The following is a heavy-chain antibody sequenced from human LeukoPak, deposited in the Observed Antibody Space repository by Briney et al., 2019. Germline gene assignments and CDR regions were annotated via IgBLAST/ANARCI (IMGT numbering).Heavy chain of an antibody. CDR2: ITGSGGSK. J-gene: IGHJ4*02. CDR3: ANDLGWIQLNLG. V-gene: IGHV3-23*01. CDR1: GFTFSKYG. Sequence: GGSLRLSCAASGFTFSKYGMIWGRPAPGEGLGWASGITGSGGSKYYADSVKGRFPISRANSKDTLPRQMNSLRAEATAVYYCANDLGWIQLNLGRGQGTLVTVSS. D-gene: IGHD5-18*01.